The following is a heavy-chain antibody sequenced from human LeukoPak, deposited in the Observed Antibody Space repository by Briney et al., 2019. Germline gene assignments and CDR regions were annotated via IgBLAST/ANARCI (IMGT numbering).Heavy chain of an antibody. D-gene: IGHD1-26*01. V-gene: IGHV3-30*03. J-gene: IGHJ1*01. CDR2: ISYDGSNK. CDR3: ATRIDPEKYCQH. CDR1: GFTFSSYG. Sequence: GGSLRLSCAASGFTFSSYGMHWVRQAPGKGLEWVAVISYDGSNKYYADSVKGRFTISRDNSKNTLYLQMNSLRAEDTAVYYCATRIDPEKYCQHWGQGTLVTVSS.